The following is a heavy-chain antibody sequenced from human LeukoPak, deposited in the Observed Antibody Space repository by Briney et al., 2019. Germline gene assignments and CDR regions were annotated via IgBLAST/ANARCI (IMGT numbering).Heavy chain of an antibody. Sequence: GGSLRLSCAAAGPTFSSYWMSLVRQAPGKGLEWVANIKQDGSEKYYVDSVKGRFTISRDNAKNSLYLQMNSLRAEDTAVYYCARDFWSGYHRNYGMDVWGQGTTVTVSS. CDR2: IKQDGSEK. CDR3: ARDFWSGYHRNYGMDV. D-gene: IGHD3-3*01. J-gene: IGHJ6*02. CDR1: GPTFSSYW. V-gene: IGHV3-7*01.